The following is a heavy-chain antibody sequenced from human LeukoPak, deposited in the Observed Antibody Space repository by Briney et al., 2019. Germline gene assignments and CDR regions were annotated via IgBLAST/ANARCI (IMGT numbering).Heavy chain of an antibody. Sequence: PSETLSLTCSVSGDSITYFYWSWIRQAAGKGLEWIGHIESSGSTDYNASLKSRVTMSVDTYNNQLSLKVISVTAADTDIYYCARGVIATGGNYFDYWGQGTLVTVSS. CDR3: ARGVIATGGNYFDY. D-gene: IGHD6-13*01. CDR1: GDSITYFY. V-gene: IGHV4-4*07. CDR2: IESSGST. J-gene: IGHJ4*02.